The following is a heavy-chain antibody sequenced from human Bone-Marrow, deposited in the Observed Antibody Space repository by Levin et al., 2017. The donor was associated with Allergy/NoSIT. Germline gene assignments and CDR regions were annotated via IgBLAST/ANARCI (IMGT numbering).Heavy chain of an antibody. CDR3: TRRTYGSSPRLDS. D-gene: IGHD6-6*01. CDR2: MYHSGHS. CDR1: GGSIYSSHW. V-gene: IGHV4-4*01. J-gene: IGHJ4*02. Sequence: GSLRLSCTVSGGSIYSSHWWTWVRQPPGKGLEWIGEMYHSGHSQYNPSLQSRVTISVDKSKNQFSLNLTSMTAADTAVYFCTRRTYGSSPRLDSWGQGSLVTVSS.